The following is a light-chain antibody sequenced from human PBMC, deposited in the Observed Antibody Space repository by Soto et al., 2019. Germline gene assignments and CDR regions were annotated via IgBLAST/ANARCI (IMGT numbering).Light chain of an antibody. CDR3: QQYGRPPRAT. J-gene: IGKJ5*01. CDR1: RSVSSNY. Sequence: ALTQSPGTLSSSPGERATLSCRASRSVSSNYLAWYQQKPGPAPRPLIYGASSRATGIPDRFSGGGFGTDFTLSISKVEPEDFAVYYCQQYGRPPRATFGQGTRLEI. CDR2: GAS. V-gene: IGKV3-20*01.